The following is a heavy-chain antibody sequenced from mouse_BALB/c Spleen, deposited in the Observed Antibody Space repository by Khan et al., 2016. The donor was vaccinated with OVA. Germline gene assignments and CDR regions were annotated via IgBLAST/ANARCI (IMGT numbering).Heavy chain of an antibody. D-gene: IGHD4-1*01. CDR2: MNTYTGEP. Sequence: QIQLVQSGPELKKPGETVKISCKAFGYTFKDYVMNWVKQSPGEGLKWMGWMNTYTGEPTYADDFEGRFVFSLETSANTAYLQISSLKVDYTATYVYVRIPWEYWGQGTALTVSS. CDR3: VRIPWEY. CDR1: GYTFKDYV. V-gene: IGHV9-3-1*01. J-gene: IGHJ2*01.